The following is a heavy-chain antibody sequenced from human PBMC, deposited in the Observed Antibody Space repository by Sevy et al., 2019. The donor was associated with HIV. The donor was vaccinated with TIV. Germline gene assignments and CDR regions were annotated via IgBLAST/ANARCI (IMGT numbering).Heavy chain of an antibody. V-gene: IGHV3-43*01. D-gene: IGHD1-26*01. Sequence: GGSLRLSCAASGFTFDDYTMHWVRQAPGKGLEWVSLISWDGGSTYYADSVKGRFTISRDNSKNSLYLQMNSLRTEDTALYYCANDIGAGGLPLGNFDYWGQGTLVTVSS. CDR2: ISWDGGST. CDR1: GFTFDDYT. J-gene: IGHJ4*02. CDR3: ANDIGAGGLPLGNFDY.